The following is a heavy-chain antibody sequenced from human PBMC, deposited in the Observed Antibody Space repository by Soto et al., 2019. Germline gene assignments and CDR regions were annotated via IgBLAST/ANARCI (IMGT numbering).Heavy chain of an antibody. J-gene: IGHJ5*02. CDR3: ARGGRTLGYCSSTSCYEISSSSWHITTTWAWFDP. CDR2: INHSGST. D-gene: IGHD2-2*01. CDR1: GGSFSGYY. Sequence: QVQLQQWGAGLLKPSETLSLTCAVYGGSFSGYYWSWIRQPPGKGLEWIGEINHSGSTNYNPSLKSRVTISVDTSKNQFSLKLSSVTAADTAVYYCARGGRTLGYCSSTSCYEISSSSWHITTTWAWFDPWGQGTLVTVSS. V-gene: IGHV4-34*01.